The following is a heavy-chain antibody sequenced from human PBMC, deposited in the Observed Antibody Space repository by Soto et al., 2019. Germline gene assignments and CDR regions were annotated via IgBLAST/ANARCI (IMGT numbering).Heavy chain of an antibody. D-gene: IGHD2-15*01. CDR3: ARVSSSIVVVPDYGMDV. J-gene: IGHJ6*02. CDR2: ISGKNGNT. Sequence: QVQLVQSGVEVKKPGASVKVSCKASGYTFISHGISWVRQAPGQGLEWMGWISGKNGNTNYAQKLQGRVTLTTDTSPSTAYMELRSLRSDDTAVYYCARVSSSIVVVPDYGMDVWGQGPTVTVSS. CDR1: GYTFISHG. V-gene: IGHV1-18*04.